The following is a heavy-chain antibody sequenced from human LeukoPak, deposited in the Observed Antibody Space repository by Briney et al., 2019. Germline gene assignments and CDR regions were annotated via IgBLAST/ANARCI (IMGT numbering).Heavy chain of an antibody. Sequence: PSETLSLTCAVYGGSFSGHYWSWIRQPPGKGLELIGEINHSGSTNYNPSLKSRVTISVDTSKNQFSLKLSSVTAADTAVYYCARNGFRFLVAEYFQHWGQGTLVTVSS. CDR3: ARNGFRFLVAEYFQH. V-gene: IGHV4-34*01. D-gene: IGHD2-8*01. CDR2: INHSGST. CDR1: GGSFSGHY. J-gene: IGHJ1*01.